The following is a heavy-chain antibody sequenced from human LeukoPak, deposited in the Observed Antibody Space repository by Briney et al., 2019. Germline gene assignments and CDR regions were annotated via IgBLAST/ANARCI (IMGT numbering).Heavy chain of an antibody. Sequence: ASVKVSCNASRYTFAGYYMHWVRQAPGQGLEWMGWINPISGGTNYAQKFQGRVTMTRDTSISTAYMELSRLRSDDTAVYYCARDERRRSGSYYSNYSDYWGQGTLVTVSS. CDR3: ARDERRRSGSYYSNYSDY. CDR1: RYTFAGYY. D-gene: IGHD3-10*01. V-gene: IGHV1-2*02. CDR2: INPISGGT. J-gene: IGHJ4*02.